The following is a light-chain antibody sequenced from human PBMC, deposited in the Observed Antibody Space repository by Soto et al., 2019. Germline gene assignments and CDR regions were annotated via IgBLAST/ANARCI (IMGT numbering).Light chain of an antibody. CDR1: SSDVGDNNY. CDR2: EVS. Sequence: QSALTQPPSASGSPGQSVTISCSGTSSDVGDNNYVSCYQQHPGKAPKVMIYEVSKRPSGVPDRFSASKSGNTASLTVSGLQAEDEADYYCSSYAGGNSYVFGTGTKLTVL. CDR3: SSYAGGNSYV. V-gene: IGLV2-8*01. J-gene: IGLJ1*01.